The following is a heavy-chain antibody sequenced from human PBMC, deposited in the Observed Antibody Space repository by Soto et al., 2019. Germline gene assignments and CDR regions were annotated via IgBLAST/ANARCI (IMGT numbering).Heavy chain of an antibody. J-gene: IGHJ6*02. CDR1: GATFGSYA. V-gene: IGHV1-69*01. Sequence: QVQLVQCGAEVKKPGSSVKVSCKASGATFGSYAISWVRQAPGQGLEWMGGIIPIPGTANYAQKFQGRVTIAADESTSTAYMELSSLRSEDTPVYYCARSQGSSTSLEIYYYYYYGMDVWGQGTTVTVSS. CDR2: IIPIPGTA. D-gene: IGHD2-2*01. CDR3: ARSQGSSTSLEIYYYYYYGMDV.